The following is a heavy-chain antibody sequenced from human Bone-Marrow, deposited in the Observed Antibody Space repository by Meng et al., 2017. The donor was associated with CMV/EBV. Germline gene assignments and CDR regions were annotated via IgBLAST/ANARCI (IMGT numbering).Heavy chain of an antibody. CDR3: ASRYCSSTSCFP. CDR1: GYTFTDYF. D-gene: IGHD2-2*01. J-gene: IGHJ5*02. Sequence: ASVKVSCKASGYTFTDYFIHWVRQAPGQGLEWMGWINPNSGGTNFAQKFQGRVTMTRDTSISTAYMELSRLRSDDTAVYYCASRYCSSTSCFPWGQGTLVTVSS. CDR2: INPNSGGT. V-gene: IGHV1-2*02.